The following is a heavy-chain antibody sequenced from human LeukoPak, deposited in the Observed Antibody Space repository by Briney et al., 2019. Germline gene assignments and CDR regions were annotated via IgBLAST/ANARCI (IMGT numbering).Heavy chain of an antibody. D-gene: IGHD5-18*01. CDR3: AKYNGGYSYGSDY. CDR2: IWYDGSNK. Sequence: PGRSLRLSCAASGFTFSSYGMHWVRQAPGKGLEWVAVIWYDGSNKYYADSGKGRFTISRDNSKNTLYLQMNILRAEDTLVYYCAKYNGGYSYGSDYWGQGTLVTVSS. V-gene: IGHV3-33*06. J-gene: IGHJ4*02. CDR1: GFTFSSYG.